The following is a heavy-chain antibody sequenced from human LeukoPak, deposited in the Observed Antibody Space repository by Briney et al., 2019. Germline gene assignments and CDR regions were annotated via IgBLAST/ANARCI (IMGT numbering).Heavy chain of an antibody. J-gene: IGHJ3*02. CDR3: ARDLVAGLDAFDI. D-gene: IGHD6-19*01. CDR2: INPNSGGT. Sequence: ASVKVSCKASGYTFTGYYMHWVRQAPGQGLEWMGWINPNSGGTNYAQKFQGRVTMTRDTSNSTAYMELSRLRSDDTAVYYCARDLVAGLDAFDIWGQGTMVTVSS. CDR1: GYTFTGYY. V-gene: IGHV1-2*02.